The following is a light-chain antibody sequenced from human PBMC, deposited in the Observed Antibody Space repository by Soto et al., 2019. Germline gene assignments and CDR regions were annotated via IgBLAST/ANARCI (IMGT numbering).Light chain of an antibody. Sequence: DIQVTQSPSSLSASVGDRVTFTCQASQNINDHVNWYQQKSGKAPKLLIYDASHLETGVPSRFSGSGSGTFFTFTISSLHPEDIATYYCQQYDILPITFGQGTRLDI. V-gene: IGKV1-33*01. CDR1: QNINDH. CDR2: DAS. CDR3: QQYDILPIT. J-gene: IGKJ5*01.